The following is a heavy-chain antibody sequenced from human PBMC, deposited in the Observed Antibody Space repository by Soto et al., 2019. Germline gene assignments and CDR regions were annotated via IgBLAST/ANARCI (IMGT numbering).Heavy chain of an antibody. V-gene: IGHV3-74*01. Sequence: VQLVESGGGLVQPGGSLRLSCAASGFTFSSYWMHWVRQAPGKGLVWVSRINSDGSSTSYADSVKGRFTISRDNAKNTPYLQMNSLRAEDTAVYYCARRSITGTRGYGMDVWGQGTTVTVSS. CDR2: INSDGSST. D-gene: IGHD1-20*01. J-gene: IGHJ6*02. CDR3: ARRSITGTRGYGMDV. CDR1: GFTFSSYW.